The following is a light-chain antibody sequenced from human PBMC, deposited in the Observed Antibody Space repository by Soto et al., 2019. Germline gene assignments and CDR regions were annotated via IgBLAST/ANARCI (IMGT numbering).Light chain of an antibody. CDR2: GNS. J-gene: IGLJ2*01. V-gene: IGLV1-40*01. Sequence: QSVLTQPPSVSGAPGQRVTISCPGGSSNIGAGYDVHWYQQLPGTAPKLLIYGNSNRPSGVPDRFSGSKSGTSASLAITGLQAEDEADYYCQSYDSSLRGVVFGGGTKLTVL. CDR3: QSYDSSLRGVV. CDR1: SSNIGAGYD.